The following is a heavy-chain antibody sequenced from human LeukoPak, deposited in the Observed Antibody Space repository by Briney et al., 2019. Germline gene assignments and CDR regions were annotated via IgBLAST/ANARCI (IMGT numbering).Heavy chain of an antibody. CDR3: ARGPPRYHYDSSGYVHDAFDI. CDR2: ISAYNGNT. V-gene: IGHV1-18*01. Sequence: GASVKVSCKASGYTFTSYGISWVRQAPGQGLEWMGWISAYNGNTNYAQKLQGRVTMTTDTSTSTAYMELRSLRSDDTAVYYCARGPPRYHYDSSGYVHDAFDIWGQGTMVTVSS. D-gene: IGHD3-22*01. J-gene: IGHJ3*02. CDR1: GYTFTSYG.